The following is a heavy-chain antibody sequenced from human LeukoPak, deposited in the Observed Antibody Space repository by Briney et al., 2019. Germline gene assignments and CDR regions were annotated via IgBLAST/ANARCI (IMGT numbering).Heavy chain of an antibody. D-gene: IGHD3-9*01. Sequence: GASVKVSCKASGYTFTSYDINWVRQATGQGLEWMGWMNLNSGNTGYAQKFQGRVTMTRNTSISTAYMELSSLRSEDTAVYYCARDPLRYFDWLPRRAPESNWFDPWGQGTLVTVSS. CDR2: MNLNSGNT. V-gene: IGHV1-8*01. J-gene: IGHJ5*02. CDR3: ARDPLRYFDWLPRRAPESNWFDP. CDR1: GYTFTSYD.